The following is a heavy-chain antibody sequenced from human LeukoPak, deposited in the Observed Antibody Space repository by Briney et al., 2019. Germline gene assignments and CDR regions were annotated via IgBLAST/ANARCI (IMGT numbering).Heavy chain of an antibody. CDR1: GGSISSYY. CDR2: IYYSGST. D-gene: IGHD5-24*01. CDR3: ASSVEMATIDY. V-gene: IGHV4-59*01. Sequence: LETLSLTCTVSGGSISSYYWNWIRQPPGKGLEWIGYIYYSGSTNYNPSLKSRVTISVDTSKNQFSLKLSSVTAADTAVYYCASSVEMATIDYWGQGTLVTVSS. J-gene: IGHJ4*02.